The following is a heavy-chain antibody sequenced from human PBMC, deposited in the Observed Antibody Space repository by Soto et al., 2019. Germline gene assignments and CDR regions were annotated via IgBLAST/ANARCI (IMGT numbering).Heavy chain of an antibody. J-gene: IGHJ3*01. CDR2: IIAILGKA. Sequence: QVQLVQSGAEVKKPGSSVKVSCKASGGTFSSYAISWVRQAPGQGLEWMGGIIAILGKANYAEKFQGRVTITADESTSTAYMELSSLRSEDTAVYYCARERGGAIIVGVTGTFDVWGLGTLVTVSS. CDR1: GGTFSSYA. D-gene: IGHD3-22*01. CDR3: ARERGGAIIVGVTGTFDV. V-gene: IGHV1-69*01.